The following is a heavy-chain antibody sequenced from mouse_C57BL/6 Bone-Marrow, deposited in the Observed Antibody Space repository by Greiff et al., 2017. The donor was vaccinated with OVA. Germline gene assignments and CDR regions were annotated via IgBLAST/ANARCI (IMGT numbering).Heavy chain of an antibody. CDR3: ARDYNGSPHY. D-gene: IGHD1-1*01. Sequence: QVQLQQSGAELARPGASVKLSCKASGYTFTSYGISWVKQRTGQGLEWIGEIYPRSGNTYYNEKFKGKATLTADKSSSTAYMELRSLTSEVSAVYFCARDYNGSPHYWGQGTSVTVSS. V-gene: IGHV1-81*01. J-gene: IGHJ4*01. CDR2: IYPRSGNT. CDR1: GYTFTSYG.